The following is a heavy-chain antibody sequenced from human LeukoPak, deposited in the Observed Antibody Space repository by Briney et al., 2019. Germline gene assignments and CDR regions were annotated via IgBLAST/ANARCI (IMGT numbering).Heavy chain of an antibody. CDR1: GGTFSSYA. CDR2: IIPILGIA. Sequence: GASVNVSCKASGGTFSSYAISWVRQAPGPGLECMGRIIPILGIANYAQKFQGRVTITADKSTSTAYMELRSLRSEDTAVYYCAAAPGSSGWYIGSYFQHWGQGTLVNVSS. J-gene: IGHJ1*01. V-gene: IGHV1-69*04. CDR3: AAAPGSSGWYIGSYFQH. D-gene: IGHD6-19*01.